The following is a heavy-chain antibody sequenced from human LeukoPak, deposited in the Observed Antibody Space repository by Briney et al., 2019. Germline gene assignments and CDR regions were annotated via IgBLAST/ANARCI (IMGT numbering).Heavy chain of an antibody. CDR2: ISGSGGST. V-gene: IGHV3-23*01. CDR1: GFTFSSHA. CDR3: AKSLLEPYSSGWYVCY. D-gene: IGHD6-19*01. J-gene: IGHJ4*02. Sequence: PGGSLRLSCAASGFTFSSHAMSWVRQAPGKGLEWVSAISGSGGSTYYADSVKGRFTISRDNSKNTLYLQMNSLRAEDTAVYYCAKSLLEPYSSGWYVCYWGQGTLVTVSS.